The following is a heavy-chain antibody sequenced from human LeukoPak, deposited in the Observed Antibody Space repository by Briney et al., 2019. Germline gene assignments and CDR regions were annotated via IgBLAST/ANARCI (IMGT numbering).Heavy chain of an antibody. CDR1: GFIFSNYG. J-gene: IGHJ4*02. CDR3: ARLTMGPHEGYFDY. V-gene: IGHV3-30*02. D-gene: IGHD1-14*01. CDR2: IRYDGSAT. Sequence: GGSLRLSCIASGFIFSNYGMHWVRQSPGKGLEWVTFIRYDGSATFYADAVKGRFTISRDNAKKSLYLQMNSLRAEDTAVYYCARLTMGPHEGYFDYWGQGTLVTVSS.